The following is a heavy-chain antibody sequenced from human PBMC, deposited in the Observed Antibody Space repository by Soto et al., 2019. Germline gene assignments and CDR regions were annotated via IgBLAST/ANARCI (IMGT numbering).Heavy chain of an antibody. CDR3: VRALRLTPRPADKYNHYALDV. D-gene: IGHD2-2*01. V-gene: IGHV4-61*01. Sequence: SETLSLTCEVSGVSVSNRTHYWTWIRQPPGKGLEWIGFLYYGGTNYNPSLKSRLTIALDTSKNQISLNLSSVTAADTAVYYCVRALRLTPRPADKYNHYALDVWGQVTRVTVSS. CDR2: LYYGGT. J-gene: IGHJ6*02. CDR1: GVSVSNRTHY.